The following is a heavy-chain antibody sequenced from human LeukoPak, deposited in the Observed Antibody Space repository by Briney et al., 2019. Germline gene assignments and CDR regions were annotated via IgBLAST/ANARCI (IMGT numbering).Heavy chain of an antibody. D-gene: IGHD2-2*01. CDR2: IYTSGST. V-gene: IGHV4-61*02. CDR1: GGSISSGSYY. CDR3: ARAGEVVPAAPYYYYMDV. J-gene: IGHJ6*03. Sequence: SQTLSLTCTVSGGSISSGSYYWSWIRQPAGKGLEWIGRIYTSGSTNYNPSLKSRDTISVDTSKNQFSLKLSSVTAADTAVYYCARAGEVVPAAPYYYYMDVWGKGTTVTVSS.